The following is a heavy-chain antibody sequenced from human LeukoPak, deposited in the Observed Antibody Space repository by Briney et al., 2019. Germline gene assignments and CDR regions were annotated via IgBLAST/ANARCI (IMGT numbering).Heavy chain of an antibody. D-gene: IGHD6-13*01. CDR2: ISSSSKDK. CDR1: GFTFSNYA. CDR3: AKDIRAAAAAGFDY. Sequence: GGSLRLSCAASGFTFSNYAMNWVRQAPGKGLEWVSSISSSSKDKYYADSVKGRFTISRDNAKNSLYLQMNSLRAEDTALYYCAKDIRAAAAAGFDYWGQGTLVTVSS. J-gene: IGHJ4*02. V-gene: IGHV3-21*04.